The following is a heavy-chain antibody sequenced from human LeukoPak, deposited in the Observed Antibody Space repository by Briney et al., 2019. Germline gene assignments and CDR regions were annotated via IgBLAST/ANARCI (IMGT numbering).Heavy chain of an antibody. CDR2: IYSGDST. Sequence: GGSLRLSCAASGFTVSSNYMSWVRQAPGKGLEWVSVIYSGDSTYYADSVKGRFTISRDNSKNTLYLQMNSLRAEDTAVYYCARGRLGIAAAGKDYYYYMDVWGKGTTVTISS. CDR1: GFTVSSNY. CDR3: ARGRLGIAAAGKDYYYYMDV. J-gene: IGHJ6*03. V-gene: IGHV3-53*01. D-gene: IGHD6-13*01.